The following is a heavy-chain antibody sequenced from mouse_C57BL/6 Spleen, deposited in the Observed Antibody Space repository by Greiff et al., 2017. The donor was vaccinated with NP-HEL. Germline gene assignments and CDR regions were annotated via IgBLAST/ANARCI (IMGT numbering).Heavy chain of an antibody. CDR2: IYPRDGST. CDR3: ARTYDYGSSYVDWYFDV. Sequence: QVQLQQSGPELVKPGASVKLSCKASGYTFTSYDINWVKQRPGQGLEWIGWIYPRDGSTKYNEKFKGKATLTVDTSSSTAYMELHSLTSEDSAVYFCARTYDYGSSYVDWYFDVWGTGTTVTVSS. V-gene: IGHV1-85*01. D-gene: IGHD1-1*01. J-gene: IGHJ1*03. CDR1: GYTFTSYD.